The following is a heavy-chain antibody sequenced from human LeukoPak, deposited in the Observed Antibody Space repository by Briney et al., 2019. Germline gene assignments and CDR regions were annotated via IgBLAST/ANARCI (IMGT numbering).Heavy chain of an antibody. CDR2: INHGGST. V-gene: IGHV4-34*01. J-gene: IGHJ4*02. CDR3: ASGHAVRPDY. D-gene: IGHD1-1*01. CDR1: GGSFSGYY. Sequence: SETLSLTCAVYGGSFSGYYWSWIRQPPGKGLEWIGEINHGGSTNYNPSLKSRVTISVDTSKNQFSLKLSSVTAADTAVYYCASGHAVRPDYWGQGTLVTVSS.